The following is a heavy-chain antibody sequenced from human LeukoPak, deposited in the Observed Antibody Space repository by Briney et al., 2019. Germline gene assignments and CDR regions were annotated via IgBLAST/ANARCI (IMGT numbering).Heavy chain of an antibody. D-gene: IGHD6-13*01. CDR1: GYTFTSYD. CDR3: ARARRGTSIAARAYYYYMDV. V-gene: IGHV1-8*03. J-gene: IGHJ6*03. Sequence: ASVTVSCKASGYTFTSYDINWVRQAAGQGLEWMGWMNPNSGNTGYAQKFQGRVTITRNTSISTAYMELSSLRSEDTAVYYCARARRGTSIAARAYYYYMDVWGKGTTVTVSS. CDR2: MNPNSGNT.